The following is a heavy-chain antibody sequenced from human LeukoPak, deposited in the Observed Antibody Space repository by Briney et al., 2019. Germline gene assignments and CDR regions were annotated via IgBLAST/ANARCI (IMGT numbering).Heavy chain of an antibody. CDR1: GDTFSSYD. CDR2: MNPNSGNT. D-gene: IGHD3/OR15-3a*01. J-gene: IGHJ6*03. Sequence: GASVKVSCKASGDTFSSYDINWVRQATGQGLEWMGWMNPNSGNTGNAQKFQGRVTMTRNSSITTAYMELSSLRSEDTAVYYCARALSWTTDSYYYMDVWGKGTTVTVS. V-gene: IGHV1-8*01. CDR3: ARALSWTTDSYYYMDV.